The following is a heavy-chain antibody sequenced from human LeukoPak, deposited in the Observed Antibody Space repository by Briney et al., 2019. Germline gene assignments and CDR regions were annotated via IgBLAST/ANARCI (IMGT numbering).Heavy chain of an antibody. Sequence: ASVKVSCKASGYTFTGYYMHWVRQAPGQGLEWMGWINPNSGGTNYAQKFQGRVTMTRDTSISTAYMELSRLRSEDTAVYYCARGSTMVRGVIGYYYYYMDVRGKGTPVTVSS. CDR1: GYTFTGYY. CDR3: ARGSTMVRGVIGYYYYYMDV. CDR2: INPNSGGT. J-gene: IGHJ6*03. D-gene: IGHD3-10*01. V-gene: IGHV1-2*02.